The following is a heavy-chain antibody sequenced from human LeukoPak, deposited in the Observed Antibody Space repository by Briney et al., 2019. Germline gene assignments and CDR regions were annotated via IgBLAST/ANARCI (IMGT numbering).Heavy chain of an antibody. CDR2: INYSGST. Sequence: SETLSLTCAVYGGSFSGYYWSWIRQPPGKGLEWIGEINYSGSTYYNPSLKSRVTISVDTSKSQFSLKLSSVTAADTAVYYCARHKKRYCSSTSCYTDLYYYYGMDVWGQGTTVTVSS. D-gene: IGHD2-2*02. V-gene: IGHV4-34*01. CDR3: ARHKKRYCSSTSCYTDLYYYYGMDV. CDR1: GGSFSGYY. J-gene: IGHJ6*02.